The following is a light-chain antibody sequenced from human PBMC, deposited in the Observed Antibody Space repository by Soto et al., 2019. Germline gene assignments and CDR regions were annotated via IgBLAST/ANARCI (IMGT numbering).Light chain of an antibody. CDR3: QQLNSYPIT. Sequence: DIQLTQSPSFLSASVGDRVTITCRASQGISSYLAWYQQKPGKAPKLPIYAASTLQSGVPSRFSGSGSGTEFTLTISSLQPEDFATYYCQQLNSYPITFGQGTRLEIE. CDR1: QGISSY. CDR2: AAS. J-gene: IGKJ5*01. V-gene: IGKV1-9*01.